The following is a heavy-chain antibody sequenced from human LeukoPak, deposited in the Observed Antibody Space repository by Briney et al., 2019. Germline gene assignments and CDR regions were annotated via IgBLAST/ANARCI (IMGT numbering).Heavy chain of an antibody. CDR2: IKQDGSEK. CDR1: GFTLSSYR. Sequence: HPGGSPRLSCAASGFTLSSYRMSWVRQAPGKGLEWVANIKQDGSEKYYVDSVKGRFTISRDNAKNSLYLQMNSLRAEDTAVYYCAREDSGHFDYWGQGTLVTVSS. CDR3: AREDSGHFDY. V-gene: IGHV3-7*01. J-gene: IGHJ4*02. D-gene: IGHD2-21*01.